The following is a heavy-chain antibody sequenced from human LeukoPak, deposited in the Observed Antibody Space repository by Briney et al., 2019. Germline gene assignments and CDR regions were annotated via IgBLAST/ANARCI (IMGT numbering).Heavy chain of an antibody. V-gene: IGHV1-69*05. CDR2: IIPIFGTA. CDR3: ARDVGGSGSPDNWFDP. CDR1: GGTFSSYA. Sequence: GSSVKVSCKASGGTFSSYAISWVRQAPGQGLEWMGRIIPIFGTANYAQKFQGRATITTDESTSTAYMELSSLRSEDTAVYYCARDVGGSGSPDNWFDPWGQGTLVTVSS. D-gene: IGHD3-10*01. J-gene: IGHJ5*02.